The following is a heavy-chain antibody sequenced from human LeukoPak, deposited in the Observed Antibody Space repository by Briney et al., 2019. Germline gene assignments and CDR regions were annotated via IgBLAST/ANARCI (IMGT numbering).Heavy chain of an antibody. V-gene: IGHV1-2*02. CDR3: ARDTIFGVVTYWFDP. D-gene: IGHD3-3*01. Sequence: GASVKVSCKASGYTFTGYYMHWVRQAPGQGLERMGWINPNSGGTNYAQRFQGRVTMTRDTSISTAYMELSRLRSDDTAVYYCARDTIFGVVTYWFDPWGQGTLVTVSS. CDR1: GYTFTGYY. CDR2: INPNSGGT. J-gene: IGHJ5*02.